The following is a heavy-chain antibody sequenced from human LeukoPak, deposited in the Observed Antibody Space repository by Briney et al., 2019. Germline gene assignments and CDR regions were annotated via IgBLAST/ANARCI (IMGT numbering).Heavy chain of an antibody. CDR1: GGSINNYY. J-gene: IGHJ4*02. D-gene: IGHD1-26*01. V-gene: IGHV4-4*07. Sequence: SETLSLTCTVSGGSINNYYWNWIRQPAGKGLEWIGRINTSVGTSYNPSLNGRVTMSVDTSKTQFSLKLSAVTAADTAVYYCARDPFRSSFDSWGQGTLVAVSS. CDR3: ARDPFRSSFDS. CDR2: INTSVGT.